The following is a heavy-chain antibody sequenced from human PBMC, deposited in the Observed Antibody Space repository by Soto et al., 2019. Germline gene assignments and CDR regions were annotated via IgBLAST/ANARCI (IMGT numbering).Heavy chain of an antibody. CDR3: ASFRLGELSSMGHYFDY. CDR1: GFTFSSYS. D-gene: IGHD3-16*02. Sequence: EVQLVESGGGLVKPGGSLRLSCAASGFTFSSYSMNWVRQAPGKGLEWVSSISSSSSYIYYADSVKGRFTIARDNAKNSLCLQMNSLRAEDTAVYYCASFRLGELSSMGHYFDYWGQGTLVTVSS. V-gene: IGHV3-21*01. J-gene: IGHJ4*02. CDR2: ISSSSSYI.